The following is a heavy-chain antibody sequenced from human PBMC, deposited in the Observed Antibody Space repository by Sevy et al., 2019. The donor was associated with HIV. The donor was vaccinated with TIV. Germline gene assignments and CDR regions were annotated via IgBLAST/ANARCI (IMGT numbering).Heavy chain of an antibody. CDR2: ISYDGGNK. J-gene: IGHJ4*02. V-gene: IGHV3-30-3*01. CDR1: GFTFSDSA. Sequence: GGSLRLSCRGSGFTFSDSAVHWVRQGPVKGLEWVAVISYDGGNKYYADSVKGRFTISRDNSKSMAYPQMNSLRAEDAALYYCARGPYNSGLRFDYWGRGTLVTVSS. CDR3: ARGPYNSGLRFDY. D-gene: IGHD6-19*01.